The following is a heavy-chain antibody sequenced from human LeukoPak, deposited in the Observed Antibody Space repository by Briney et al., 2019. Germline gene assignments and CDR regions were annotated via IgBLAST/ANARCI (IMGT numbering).Heavy chain of an antibody. CDR1: GYTFTTYA. D-gene: IGHD3-10*01. Sequence: ASVKVSCKASGYTFTTYAMNWVRQVPGQGLEWMGWINTNTGNPTYAQGFTGRFVFSLGTSVSTAYLQISSLKAEDTAVYYCARDQRTYYLGSGSYWGQGTLVTVSS. CDR3: ARDQRTYYLGSGSY. J-gene: IGHJ4*02. CDR2: INTNTGNP. V-gene: IGHV7-4-1*02.